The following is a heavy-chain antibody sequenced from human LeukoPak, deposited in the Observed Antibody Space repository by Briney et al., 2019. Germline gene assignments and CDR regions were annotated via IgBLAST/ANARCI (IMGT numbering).Heavy chain of an antibody. Sequence: GESLKISCKGSGYSFTSYWIGWVRQMPGKGLEWMGIIYPRDSDTRYSPSFQGQVTISADKSISTAYLQWSSLKASDTAMYYCARLWFGEGTRNDAFDIWGQGTMVTVSS. D-gene: IGHD3-10*01. CDR3: ARLWFGEGTRNDAFDI. V-gene: IGHV5-51*01. J-gene: IGHJ3*02. CDR1: GYSFTSYW. CDR2: IYPRDSDT.